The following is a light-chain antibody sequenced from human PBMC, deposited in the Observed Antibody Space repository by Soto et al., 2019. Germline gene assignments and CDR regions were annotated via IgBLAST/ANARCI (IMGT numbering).Light chain of an antibody. V-gene: IGKV1-33*01. CDR1: QDISNY. CDR3: HQRGSWPLT. CDR2: DAS. J-gene: IGKJ4*01. Sequence: DIPMTQSPSSLSASVGDRVTITCQASQDISNYLNWYQQKPGKAPKLLIYDASNLETGVPSRFSGSGSGTDFTFTISSLEPEDSAVYYCHQRGSWPLTFGGGTKVEIK.